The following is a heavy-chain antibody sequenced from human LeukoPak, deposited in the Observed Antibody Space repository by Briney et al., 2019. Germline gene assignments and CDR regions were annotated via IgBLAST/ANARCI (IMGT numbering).Heavy chain of an antibody. CDR2: IYTSGNT. CDR1: GGSISSYY. CDR3: ARDEAVYCSGGSCFDP. Sequence: SETLSLTCTVSGGSISSYYWSWIRQPAGKGLEWIGRIYTSGNTKYNPSLKSRVTMSVDTSKNQFSLNLSSVTAADTAVYYCARDEAVYCSGGSCFDPWGQGALVTVSS. V-gene: IGHV4-4*07. D-gene: IGHD2-15*01. J-gene: IGHJ5*02.